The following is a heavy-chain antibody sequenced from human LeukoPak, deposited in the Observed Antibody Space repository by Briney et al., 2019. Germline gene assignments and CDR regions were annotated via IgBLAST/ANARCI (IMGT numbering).Heavy chain of an antibody. Sequence: SQTLSLTCTVSGGSISSGSYCWNWIRQPAGKGLEWIGRVYTSGSTNYNPSLKSRVTISVDTSKNQFSLKLSSVTAADTAVYYCARDQYQLLYDYWGQGTLVTVSS. CDR3: ARDQYQLLYDY. D-gene: IGHD2-2*02. CDR2: VYTSGST. V-gene: IGHV4-61*02. CDR1: GGSISSGSYC. J-gene: IGHJ4*02.